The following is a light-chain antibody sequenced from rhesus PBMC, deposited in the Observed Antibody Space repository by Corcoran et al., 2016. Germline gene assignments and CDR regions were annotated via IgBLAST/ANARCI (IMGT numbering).Light chain of an antibody. CDR1: ENVKNN. V-gene: IGKV1-74*01. J-gene: IGKJ3*01. CDR3: QHSYGAPFT. Sequence: DIQMTQSPSSLSASVGDRVTITCRATENVKNNLHWYQQKPGKAPQLLIYTASTLQSGVPSRFSGSGSGTVYTFTISNLQPEDVATYYCQHSYGAPFTFGPGTKLDIK. CDR2: TAS.